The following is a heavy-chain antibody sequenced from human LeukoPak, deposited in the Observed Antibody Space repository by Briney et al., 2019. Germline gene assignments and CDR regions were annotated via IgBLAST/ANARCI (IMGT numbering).Heavy chain of an antibody. J-gene: IGHJ5*02. CDR3: ATVWPPGRSLNNWFDP. V-gene: IGHV3-21*04. CDR2: ISSSSSHK. Sequence: GGSLRLSCAASGFTFSNYSMNWVRQAPGKGLEWVSSISSSSSHKYYADSVKGRFTISRDNAKNSLYLQMNSLRAEDTAVYYCATVWPPGRSLNNWFDPWGQGTLVTVSS. D-gene: IGHD1-26*01. CDR1: GFTFSNYS.